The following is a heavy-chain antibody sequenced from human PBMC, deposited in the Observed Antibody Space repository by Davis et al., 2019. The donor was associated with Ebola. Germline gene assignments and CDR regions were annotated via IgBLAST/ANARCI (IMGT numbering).Heavy chain of an antibody. J-gene: IGHJ6*02. CDR3: ARHAPPFHCSSTSCYRSGYYYGMDV. CDR2: IYPGDSDT. Sequence: PGGSLRLSCKGSGYSFTSYWIGWVRQMPGKGLEWMGIIYPGDSDTRYSPSFQGQVTISADKSISTAYLQWSSLKASDTAMYYCARHAPPFHCSSTSCYRSGYYYGMDVWGQGTTVTVSS. CDR1: GYSFTSYW. V-gene: IGHV5-51*01. D-gene: IGHD2-2*01.